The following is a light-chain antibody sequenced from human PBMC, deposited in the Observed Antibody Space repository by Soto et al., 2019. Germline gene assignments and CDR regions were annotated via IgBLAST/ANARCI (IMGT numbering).Light chain of an antibody. J-gene: IGLJ3*02. V-gene: IGLV1-44*01. CDR2: SNN. CDR1: SSNIGSNT. Sequence: QSVLTQPPSASGTPGQRVTISCSGSSSNIGSNTVNWYQQLPGTAPKLLIYSNNRRPSGVPDRFSGSKSGTSASLAISGLQSEDEADYYCAAWDDSLNLWVFGGGTKLTVL. CDR3: AAWDDSLNLWV.